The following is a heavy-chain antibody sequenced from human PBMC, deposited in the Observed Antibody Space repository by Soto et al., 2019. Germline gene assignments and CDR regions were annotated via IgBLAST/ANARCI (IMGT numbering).Heavy chain of an antibody. J-gene: IGHJ6*03. CDR3: ARVRCSSTSCYAGNYYMDV. Sequence: ASVKVSCKASGYTFTSYDINWVRQATGQGLEWMGWMNPNSGNTGYAQKFQGRVTMTRNTSISTAYMELSSLRSEDTAVYYCARVRCSSTSCYAGNYYMDVWGKGTTVTVSS. CDR2: MNPNSGNT. V-gene: IGHV1-8*01. D-gene: IGHD2-2*01. CDR1: GYTFTSYD.